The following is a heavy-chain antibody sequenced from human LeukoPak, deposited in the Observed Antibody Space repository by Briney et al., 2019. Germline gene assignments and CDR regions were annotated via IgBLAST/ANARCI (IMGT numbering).Heavy chain of an antibody. D-gene: IGHD3-3*01. Sequence: GGSLRLSCAASGFTVSSNYMSWVRQAPGKGPEWVSVIYSGGSAYYADSVKGRFTISRDNSKNTLYLQMNSLRAEDTAVYYCARVGIFGVVIDYWGQGTLVTVSS. J-gene: IGHJ4*02. CDR1: GFTVSSNY. CDR3: ARVGIFGVVIDY. V-gene: IGHV3-53*01. CDR2: IYSGGSA.